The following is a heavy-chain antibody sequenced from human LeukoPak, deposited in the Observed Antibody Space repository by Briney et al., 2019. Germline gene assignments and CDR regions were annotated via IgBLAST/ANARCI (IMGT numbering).Heavy chain of an antibody. J-gene: IGHJ5*02. CDR3: ARLPKRHYYDSSGRAGWFDP. D-gene: IGHD3-22*01. Sequence: GSLRLSCAASGFTFSSYNMNWVRQAPGKGLEWIGEINHSGSTNYNPSLKSRVTISVDTSKNQFSLKLSSVTAADTAVYYCARLPKRHYYDSSGRAGWFDPWGQGTLVTVSS. CDR2: INHSGST. CDR1: GFTFSSYN. V-gene: IGHV4-34*01.